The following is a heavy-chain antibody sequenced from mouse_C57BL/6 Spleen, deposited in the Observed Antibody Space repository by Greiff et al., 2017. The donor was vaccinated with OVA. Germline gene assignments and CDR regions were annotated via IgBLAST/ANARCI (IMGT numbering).Heavy chain of an antibody. D-gene: IGHD1-1*02. CDR2: IDPSDSYT. CDR1: GYTFNSYW. J-gene: IGHJ4*01. V-gene: IGHV1-50*01. CDR3: SSCYGHYYAMDY. Sequence: VQLQQSGAELVKPGASVQLSCKASGYTFNSYWMQWVKQRPGQGLEWIGEIDPSDSYTNYYKKFKGKTHLSVAPASSTAYMQLSSLTSEDSAVYYCSSCYGHYYAMDYWGQGTSVTVSS.